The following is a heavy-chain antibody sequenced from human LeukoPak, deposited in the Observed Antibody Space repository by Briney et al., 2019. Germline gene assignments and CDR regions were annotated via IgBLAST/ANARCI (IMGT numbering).Heavy chain of an antibody. CDR3: ARLAAGQFNWFDP. D-gene: IGHD6-13*01. CDR1: GYSFTSYW. CDR2: IYPGDSDT. V-gene: IGHV5-51*01. Sequence: PGESLQISCQGSGYSFTSYWIGWGRQVPGKGLEWMGIIYPGDSDTRYSPSFQGQVTISADKSISTAYLQWSSLKASDTAMYYCARLAAGQFNWFDPWGQGTLVTVS. J-gene: IGHJ5*02.